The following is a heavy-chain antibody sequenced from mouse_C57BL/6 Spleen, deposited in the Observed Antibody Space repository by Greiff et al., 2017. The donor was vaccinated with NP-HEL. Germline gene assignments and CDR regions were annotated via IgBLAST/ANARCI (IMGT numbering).Heavy chain of an antibody. CDR3: ACITTAGAMDD. J-gene: IGHJ4*01. CDR2: INPSSGYT. Sequence: QVQLQQSGAELARPGASVKMSCKASGYTFTSYTMHWVKQRPGQGLEWIGYINPSSGYTKYNQKFKDKATLTADKSSSTAYMQLSSLTSEDSAVYYCACITTAGAMDDWGQGTTVTVSS. V-gene: IGHV1-4*01. D-gene: IGHD1-1*01. CDR1: GYTFTSYT.